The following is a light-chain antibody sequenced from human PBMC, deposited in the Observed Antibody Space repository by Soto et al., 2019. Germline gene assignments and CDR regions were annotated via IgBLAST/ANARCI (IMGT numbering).Light chain of an antibody. V-gene: IGKV3-11*01. CDR1: QAVNTR. J-gene: IGKJ1*01. CDR3: HQRQSCPRT. Sequence: IVMTQSPATLSSFPGDIVTHSCRASQAVNTRLAWYQHKPGQAPRLLIYLASNRAAGVPARFSGSGSGTDFTLTISDVEPEDFAVYYCHQRQSCPRTFGQGTKVDI. CDR2: LAS.